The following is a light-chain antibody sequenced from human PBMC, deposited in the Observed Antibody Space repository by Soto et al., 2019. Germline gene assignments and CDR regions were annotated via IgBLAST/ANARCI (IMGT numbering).Light chain of an antibody. J-gene: IGKJ3*01. CDR1: QGISSF. CDR2: GAS. V-gene: IGKV1-9*01. Sequence: IQLTQSPPSLSASVGDRVTITCRASQGISSFLAWYQQKPGRAPKLLIYGASTLQSGVTSRFSGSGSGTDFTLTISSLQPEDFATYYCQQLNSFPIAFGPGTKVEIQ. CDR3: QQLNSFPIA.